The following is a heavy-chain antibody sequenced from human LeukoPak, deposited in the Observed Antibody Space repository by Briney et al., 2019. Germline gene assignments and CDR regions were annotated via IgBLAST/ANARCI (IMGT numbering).Heavy chain of an antibody. CDR1: GFTFDNYR. CDR3: TKRVKYGGTWDHFAD. J-gene: IGHJ4*02. V-gene: IGHV3-23*01. D-gene: IGHD1-26*01. Sequence: PGGSLRLSCAASGFTFDNYRMRWVRQAPGKGLEWVSTVNADGGNTYYADSVKGRFTISRYNSKSTLILQRNSLRVEDTALYYCTKRVKYGGTWDHFADWGQGTLVTVSS. CDR2: VNADGGNT.